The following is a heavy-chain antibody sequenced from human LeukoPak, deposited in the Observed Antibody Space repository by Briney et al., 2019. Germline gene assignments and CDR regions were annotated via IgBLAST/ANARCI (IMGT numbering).Heavy chain of an antibody. J-gene: IGHJ6*03. CDR1: GGSISSYY. D-gene: IGHD6-13*01. CDR2: IYTSGST. CDR3: ARTTEAHSWQTRYYSSYMDV. V-gene: IGHV4-4*07. Sequence: PSETLSLTCTVSGGSISSYYWSWIRQPAGKGLEWIGRIYTSGSTNYNPSLKSRVTMSVDKSKNKFSLKLSCVHAADTAVYYCARTTEAHSWQTRYYSSYMDVWGKGTTVTVSS.